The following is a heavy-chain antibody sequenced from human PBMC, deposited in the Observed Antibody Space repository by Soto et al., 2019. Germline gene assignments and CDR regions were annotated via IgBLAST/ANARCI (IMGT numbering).Heavy chain of an antibody. CDR2: ISSNGGST. D-gene: IGHD2-2*01. V-gene: IGHV3-64*01. CDR1: GFTFSSYA. Sequence: EVQLVESGGGLVQPGGSLRLSCAASGFTFSSYAMHWVRQAPGKGLEYVSAISSNGGSTYYANSVKGRFTISRDNSKNTLYRQMGRLRAEDMAVYYCAREGYCSSTSCYSFDYWGQGTLVTVSS. J-gene: IGHJ4*02. CDR3: AREGYCSSTSCYSFDY.